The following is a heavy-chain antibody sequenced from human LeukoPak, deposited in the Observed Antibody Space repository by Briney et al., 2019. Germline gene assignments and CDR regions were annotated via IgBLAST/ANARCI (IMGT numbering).Heavy chain of an antibody. CDR2: FDPEDGET. Sequence: ATVKISCKAPGYTFIDYYVHWVQQAPGKGLEWMGGFDPEDGETIYAQKFQGRVTMTEDTSTDTAYMELSSLRSEDTAVYYCATSSPLDIVVYWGQGTLVTVSS. J-gene: IGHJ4*02. CDR1: GYTFIDYY. CDR3: ATSSPLDIVVY. D-gene: IGHD2-15*01. V-gene: IGHV1-24*01.